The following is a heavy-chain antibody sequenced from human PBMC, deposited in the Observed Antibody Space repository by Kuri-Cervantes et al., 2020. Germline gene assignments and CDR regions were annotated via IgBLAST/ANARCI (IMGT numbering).Heavy chain of an antibody. CDR3: ARSGHDYGDFLDAFDI. CDR1: GGSFSGYY. J-gene: IGHJ3*02. CDR2: INHSGST. Sequence: GSLRLSCAVYGGSFSGYYWSWIRQPPGKGLEWIGEINHSGSTNYNPSLKSRVTISVDTSKNQFSLKLSSVTAADTAVYYCARSGHDYGDFLDAFDIWGQGTMVTVSS. V-gene: IGHV4-34*01. D-gene: IGHD4-17*01.